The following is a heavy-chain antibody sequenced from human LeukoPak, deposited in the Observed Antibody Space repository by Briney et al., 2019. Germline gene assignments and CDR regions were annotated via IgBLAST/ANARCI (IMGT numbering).Heavy chain of an antibody. V-gene: IGHV3-11*05. CDR2: ISSSSSYT. CDR1: GFTFSDYY. CDR3: ARDYCSGGSCYKAFDI. Sequence: VGSLRLSCAASGFTFSDYYMSWIRQAPGKGLEWVSYISSSSSYTNYADSVKGRFTISRDNAKNSLYLQMNSLRAEDTAVYYCARDYCSGGSCYKAFDIWGQGTMVTVSS. D-gene: IGHD2-15*01. J-gene: IGHJ3*02.